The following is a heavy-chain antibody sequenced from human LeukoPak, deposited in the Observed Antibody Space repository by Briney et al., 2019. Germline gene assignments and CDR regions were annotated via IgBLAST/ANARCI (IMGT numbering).Heavy chain of an antibody. J-gene: IGHJ6*02. V-gene: IGHV4-30-4*01. CDR2: IYYSGST. Sequence: PSQTLSLTCTVSGGSISSGDYSWSWIRQPPGKGLEWIGYIYYSGSTYYNPSLKSRVTISVDTSKNQFSLKLSSVTAADTAVYYCARDRADYYYYGMDVWGQGTTVTVSS. D-gene: IGHD3-10*01. CDR3: ARDRADYYYYGMDV. CDR1: GGSISSGDYS.